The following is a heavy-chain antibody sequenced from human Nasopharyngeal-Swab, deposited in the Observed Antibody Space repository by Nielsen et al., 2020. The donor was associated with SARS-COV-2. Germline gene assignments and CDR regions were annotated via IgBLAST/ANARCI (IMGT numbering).Heavy chain of an antibody. CDR3: AKDRGCSGGSCYVHWYFDL. CDR1: GFTFSGYA. V-gene: IGHV3-23*01. CDR2: IGGSGGST. D-gene: IGHD2-15*01. Sequence: GESLKISCAASGFTFSGYAMSWVRQAPGKGLEWVSGIGGSGGSTYYADSVKGQFTISRDNSKNTLYLQINSLRAEDTAVYYCAKDRGCSGGSCYVHWYFDLWGRGTLVTVSS. J-gene: IGHJ2*01.